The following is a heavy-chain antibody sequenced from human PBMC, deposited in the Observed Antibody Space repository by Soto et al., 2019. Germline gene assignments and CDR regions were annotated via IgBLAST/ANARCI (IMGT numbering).Heavy chain of an antibody. V-gene: IGHV3-48*01. D-gene: IGHD3-9*01. CDR3: ARGPPLRYFDWSTPPDYYFDY. J-gene: IGHJ4*02. CDR1: GFTFSSYS. Sequence: EVQLVESGGGLVQPGGSLRLSCAASGFTFSSYSMNWVRQAPGKGLEWVSYISSSSSTIYYADSVKGRFTISRDNAKNSLYLQMNSLRAEDTAVYYCARGPPLRYFDWSTPPDYYFDYWGQGTPVTVSS. CDR2: ISSSSSTI.